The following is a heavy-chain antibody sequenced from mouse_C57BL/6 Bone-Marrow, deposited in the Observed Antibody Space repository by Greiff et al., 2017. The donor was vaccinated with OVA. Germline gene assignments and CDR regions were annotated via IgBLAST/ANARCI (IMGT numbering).Heavy chain of an antibody. V-gene: IGHV1-59*01. CDR3: ARRDYGSSLDY. D-gene: IGHD1-1*01. J-gene: IGHJ2*01. CDR1: GYTFTSYW. CDR2: IDPSDSYT. Sequence: QVQLQQPGAELVRPGTSVKLSCKASGYTFTSYWMHWVKQRPGQGLEWIGVIDPSDSYTNYNQKFKGKATLTVDTSSSTAYMQLSSLTSEDSAGYYCARRDYGSSLDYWGQGTTLTVSS.